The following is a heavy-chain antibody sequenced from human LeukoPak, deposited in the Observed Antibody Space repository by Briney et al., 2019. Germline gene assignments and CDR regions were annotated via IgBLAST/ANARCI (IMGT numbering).Heavy chain of an antibody. V-gene: IGHV4-4*07. CDR1: GGSISSYY. CDR3: ASLVGSGSSWYSDY. Sequence: PPETLSLTCTVSGGSISSYYWSWIRQPAGKGLEWIGRIYTSGSTNYNPSLKSRVTMSVDTSKNQFSLKLSSVTAADTAVYYCASLVGSGSSWYSDYWGQGTLVTVSS. CDR2: IYTSGST. J-gene: IGHJ4*02. D-gene: IGHD6-13*01.